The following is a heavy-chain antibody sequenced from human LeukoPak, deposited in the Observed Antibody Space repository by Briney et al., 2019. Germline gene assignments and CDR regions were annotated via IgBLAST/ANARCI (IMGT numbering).Heavy chain of an antibody. Sequence: GGSLRLSCAASGFTFSSYALHWVRQAPGKGLEWVALMSYDGSNEYYADSVRGRFTISRGNSKNTLYLQMNSLRAEDTAVYYCARDKGYSYGYFDYWGQGTLVTVSS. CDR3: ARDKGYSYGYFDY. J-gene: IGHJ4*02. CDR1: GFTFSSYA. CDR2: MSYDGSNE. D-gene: IGHD5-18*01. V-gene: IGHV3-30*07.